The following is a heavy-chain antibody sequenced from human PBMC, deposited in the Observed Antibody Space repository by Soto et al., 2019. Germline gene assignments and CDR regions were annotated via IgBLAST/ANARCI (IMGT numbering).Heavy chain of an antibody. D-gene: IGHD3-16*01. Sequence: PGGSLRLSCAASGFTFDDYTMHWVRQAPGKGLEWVSLISWDGGSTYYADSVKGRFTISRDNSKNSLYLQMNSLRTEDTALYYCAKDIDGGGYYGMDVWGQGTTVTVSS. V-gene: IGHV3-43*01. J-gene: IGHJ6*02. CDR1: GFTFDDYT. CDR2: ISWDGGST. CDR3: AKDIDGGGYYGMDV.